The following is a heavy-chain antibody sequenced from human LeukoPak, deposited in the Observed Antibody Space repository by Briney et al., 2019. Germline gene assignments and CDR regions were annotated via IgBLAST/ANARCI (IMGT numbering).Heavy chain of an antibody. CDR2: ITRSSSAI. D-gene: IGHD3-22*01. V-gene: IGHV3-21*03. J-gene: IGHJ3*01. CDR1: GFSFSTHS. CDR3: VSELYFSDSSGL. Sequence: GGSLRLSRAPSGFSFSTHSMSWARQAPGKGLEWVSAITRSSSAIYYADSVKGRFTISRDNAKKSVYLQMNSLRAEDTAVYYCVSELYFSDSSGLWGPGTMVTVSS.